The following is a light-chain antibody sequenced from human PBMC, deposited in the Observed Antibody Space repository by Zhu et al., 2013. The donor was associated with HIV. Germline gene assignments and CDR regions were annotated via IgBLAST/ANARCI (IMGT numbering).Light chain of an antibody. Sequence: SFELTQDPAVSVALGQTVRITCQGDSLRTYYATWYQQKPGQAPVRVRYDRNNRPSGIPERFSGSNSVNTATLTISRVEAGDEADYYCQVWDSTSDHVVFAGGTKLTVL. CDR3: QVWDSTSDHVV. CDR1: SLRTYY. V-gene: IGLV3-19*02. J-gene: IGLJ2*01. CDR2: DRN.